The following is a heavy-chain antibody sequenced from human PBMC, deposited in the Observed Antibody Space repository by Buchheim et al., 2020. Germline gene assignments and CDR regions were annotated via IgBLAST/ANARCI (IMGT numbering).Heavy chain of an antibody. V-gene: IGHV3-30*18. CDR3: AKPIPAAHYYYYGMDV. CDR1: GFTFSSYG. J-gene: IGHJ6*02. D-gene: IGHD2-2*01. CDR2: ISYDGSNK. Sequence: QVQLVESGGGVVQPGRSLRLSCAASGFTFSSYGMHWVRQAPGKGLEWVAVISYDGSNKYYADSVKGRSTISRDNSKNTLYLQMNSLRAEDTAVYYCAKPIPAAHYYYYGMDVWGQGTT.